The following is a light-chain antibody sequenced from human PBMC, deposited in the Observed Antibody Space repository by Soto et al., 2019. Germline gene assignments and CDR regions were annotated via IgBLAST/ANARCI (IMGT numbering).Light chain of an antibody. Sequence: EIVMTQSPATLSVSPGERVTLSCGASQSVSGNLAWYQQKPGQAPSLLIYGASTRATGIPARFSGSGSGTEFTLTISSLQSEDFAVYYCQQYNNWLFTFGGGTRVEIK. CDR1: QSVSGN. J-gene: IGKJ4*01. V-gene: IGKV3-15*01. CDR2: GAS. CDR3: QQYNNWLFT.